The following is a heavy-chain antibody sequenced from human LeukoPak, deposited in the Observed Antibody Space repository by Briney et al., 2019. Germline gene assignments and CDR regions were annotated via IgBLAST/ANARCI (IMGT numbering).Heavy chain of an antibody. J-gene: IGHJ4*02. CDR2: IYGGVNT. CDR1: GFTVSSNY. V-gene: IGHV3-66*01. Sequence: GGSLRLSCAASGFTVSSNYMSWVSQAPGKRLEWGSVIYGGVNTVYADSVQGRFTVSRDNSKNTLYLQMSSLRAEDTAVYYCAKSPKTGFLFDYWGKGTLVTVSS. D-gene: IGHD1-1*01. CDR3: AKSPKTGFLFDY.